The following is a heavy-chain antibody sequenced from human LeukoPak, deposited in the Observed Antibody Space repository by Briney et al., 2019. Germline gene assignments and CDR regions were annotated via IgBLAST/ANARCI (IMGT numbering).Heavy chain of an antibody. V-gene: IGHV3-7*01. CDR2: IKEDGSET. CDR3: ARVGAAGLDY. D-gene: IGHD6-13*01. Sequence: GGSLRLSCLSSGFTFSSYWMTWVRQAPGKGLEWVANIKEDGSETYYADSVKGRFTISRDNAKNSLYLQMNSLRAEDTAVYYCARVGAAGLDYWGQGILVTVSS. CDR1: GFTFSSYW. J-gene: IGHJ4*02.